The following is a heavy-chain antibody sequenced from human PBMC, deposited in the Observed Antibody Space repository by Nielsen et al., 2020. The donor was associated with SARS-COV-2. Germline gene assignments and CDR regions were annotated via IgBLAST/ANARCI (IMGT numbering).Heavy chain of an antibody. D-gene: IGHD5-24*01. Sequence: GGSLRLSCAASGFTFSDYYMSWIRQAPGKGLEWVSYISSSSSYTNYADSVKGRFTISRDNAKNSLYLQMNSLRAEDTAVYYCARDRGAVEMATIVDYWGQGTLVTVSS. CDR2: ISSSSSYT. CDR1: GFTFSDYY. J-gene: IGHJ4*02. CDR3: ARDRGAVEMATIVDY. V-gene: IGHV3-11*06.